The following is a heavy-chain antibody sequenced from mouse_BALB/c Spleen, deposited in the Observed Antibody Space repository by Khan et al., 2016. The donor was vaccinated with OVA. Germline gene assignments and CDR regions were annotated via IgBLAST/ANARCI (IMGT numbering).Heavy chain of an antibody. D-gene: IGHD1-2*01. Sequence: QVQLQQSGAELARPGASVKLSCKASGYTFTDYYINWMKQRTGQGLEWIGEISPGSGDISYNEKFKGKATLTADKSSSTVYMQLSSLTAEAYAYSYGARRNYFGYTFAYWGQGTLVTGSA. CDR3: ARRNYFGYTFAY. CDR2: ISPGSGDI. V-gene: IGHV1-77*01. J-gene: IGHJ3*01. CDR1: GYTFTDYY.